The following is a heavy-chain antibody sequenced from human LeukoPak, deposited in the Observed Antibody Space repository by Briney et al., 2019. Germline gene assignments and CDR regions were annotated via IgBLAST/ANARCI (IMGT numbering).Heavy chain of an antibody. V-gene: IGHV4-30-4*01. Sequence: SETLSLTCTVSGGSISSGDYYWSWIRQPPGKGLEWIGYIPYSGSTYYNPSLKGRIAISVDTSKNQFSLKLSSVTAADTAVYCCARGTGVTAFDTWGQGTMVTVSS. D-gene: IGHD7-27*01. CDR2: IPYSGST. CDR1: GGSISSGDYY. CDR3: ARGTGVTAFDT. J-gene: IGHJ3*02.